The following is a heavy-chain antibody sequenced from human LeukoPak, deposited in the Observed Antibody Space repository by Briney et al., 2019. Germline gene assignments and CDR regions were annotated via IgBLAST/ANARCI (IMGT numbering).Heavy chain of an antibody. D-gene: IGHD4-23*01. CDR1: GGSISSYY. V-gene: IGHV4-59*08. Sequence: SETLSLTCTVSGGSISSYYWSWIRQPPGKGLEWIGYIYYSGSTNYNPSLKSQVTISVDTSKNHFSLKLRSVTAADTAVYYCARLLEPTVAFDYWGRGTLVTVSS. CDR2: IYYSGST. J-gene: IGHJ4*02. CDR3: ARLLEPTVAFDY.